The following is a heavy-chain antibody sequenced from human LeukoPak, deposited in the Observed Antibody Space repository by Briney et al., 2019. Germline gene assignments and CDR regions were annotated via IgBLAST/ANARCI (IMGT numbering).Heavy chain of an antibody. Sequence: SETLSLTCAVSGGSISSSNWWSWVRQPPGKGLEWIGEIYHSGSTNYNPSLKSRVTISVDTSKNQFSLKLSSVTAADTAVYYCARAVSSWYHVAFDYWGQGTLVTVSS. V-gene: IGHV4-4*02. CDR3: ARAVSSWYHVAFDY. CDR2: IYHSGST. CDR1: GGSISSSNW. D-gene: IGHD6-13*01. J-gene: IGHJ4*02.